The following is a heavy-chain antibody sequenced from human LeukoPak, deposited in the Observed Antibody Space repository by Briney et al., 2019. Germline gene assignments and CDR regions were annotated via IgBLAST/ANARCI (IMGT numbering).Heavy chain of an antibody. V-gene: IGHV4-59*01. CDR1: GGSINAYY. Sequence: SETLSLTCTVSGGSINAYYWSWIRQPPGKGLEWIRYAYHSGSTNYNPSLKSRVTMSVDTSNNQFSLKLSSVTAADTAMYYCAREGDYYDSGGYYRIDFWGQGTLVTVSS. CDR3: AREGDYYDSGGYYRIDF. D-gene: IGHD3-22*01. J-gene: IGHJ4*02. CDR2: AYHSGST.